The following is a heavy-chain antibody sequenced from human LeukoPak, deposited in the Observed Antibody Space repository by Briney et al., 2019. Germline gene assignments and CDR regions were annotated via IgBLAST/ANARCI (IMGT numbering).Heavy chain of an antibody. Sequence: GGSLRLSCAASGFTFSSYGMHWVRQAPGKGLEWVAVISYDGSNKYYADSVKGRFTISRDNSKNTLYLQVNSLRAEDTAVYYCAKGDVDTAMVRGYWGQGTLVTVSS. V-gene: IGHV3-30*18. J-gene: IGHJ4*02. CDR1: GFTFSSYG. CDR2: ISYDGSNK. D-gene: IGHD5-18*01. CDR3: AKGDVDTAMVRGY.